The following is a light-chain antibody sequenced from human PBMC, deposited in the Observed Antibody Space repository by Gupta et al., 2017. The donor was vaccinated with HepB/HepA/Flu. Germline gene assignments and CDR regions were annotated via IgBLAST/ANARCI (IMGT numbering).Light chain of an antibody. CDR3: QQYNNWPPYT. J-gene: IGKJ2*01. Sequence: EVVMTQSPATLSVSPGERTTRSCRASQSVSSNLAWYQQKPGQAPRLLIYGASTSATGIPAKFSGSGSGTEFTLTISSMQYEDYVVYYCQQYNNWPPYTFGQGTKLEIK. CDR1: QSVSSN. V-gene: IGKV3-15*01. CDR2: GAS.